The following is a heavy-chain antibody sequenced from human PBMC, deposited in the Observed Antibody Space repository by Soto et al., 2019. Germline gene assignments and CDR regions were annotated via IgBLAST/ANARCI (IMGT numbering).Heavy chain of an antibody. V-gene: IGHV4-59*01. CDR3: AREGLTGTIGLYYYYGMDV. Sequence: SETLSLSCTVSGGSICSYYWSWIRQPPGKGLEWIGYIYYSGSTNYNPSLKSRVTISVDTSKNQFSLKLSSVTAADTAVYYCAREGLTGTIGLYYYYGMDVWGQGTTVTVSS. D-gene: IGHD1-7*01. CDR2: IYYSGST. CDR1: GGSICSYY. J-gene: IGHJ6*02.